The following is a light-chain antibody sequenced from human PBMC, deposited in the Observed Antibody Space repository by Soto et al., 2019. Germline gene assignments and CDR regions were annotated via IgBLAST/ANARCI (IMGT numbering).Light chain of an antibody. CDR1: QSISSY. CDR2: KAS. V-gene: IGKV1-9*01. J-gene: IGKJ5*01. Sequence: DIQMTQSPSSLSASVGDRVTITFRASQSISSYLNWYQQKPGKAPNLLIYKASTLKSGVPSRFSGSGSGTEFTLTITSLQPEDFATYYCQQLNSFPITFGQGTRLKTK. CDR3: QQLNSFPIT.